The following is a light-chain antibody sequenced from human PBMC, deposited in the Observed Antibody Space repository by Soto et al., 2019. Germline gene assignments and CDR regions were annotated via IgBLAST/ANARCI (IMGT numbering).Light chain of an antibody. CDR3: QSYDSSLSGYV. J-gene: IGLJ1*01. CDR2: GNS. CDR1: SSNIGAGYD. Sequence: QPVLTQPPSVSGAPGQRVTISCTGSSSNIGAGYDVHWYQQLPGTAPKLLIYGNSNRPSAVPDRFSGSKSGTSASLAITGLQAEDEADYYCQSYDSSLSGYVFGTGTKLTVL. V-gene: IGLV1-40*01.